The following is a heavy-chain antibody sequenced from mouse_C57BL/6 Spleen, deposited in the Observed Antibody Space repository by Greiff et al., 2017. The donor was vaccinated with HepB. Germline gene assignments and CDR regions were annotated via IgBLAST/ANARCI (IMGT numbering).Heavy chain of an antibody. CDR2: IYPGDGDT. V-gene: IGHV1-82*01. J-gene: IGHJ2*01. Sequence: VQLQQSGPELVKPGASVKISCKASGYAFSSSWMNWVKQRPGKGLEWIGRIYPGDGDTNYNGKFKGKATLTADKSSSTAYMQLSNLTSEDSAVYFCAAYYSNSFDYWGQGTTLTVSS. CDR1: GYAFSSSW. D-gene: IGHD2-5*01. CDR3: AAYYSNSFDY.